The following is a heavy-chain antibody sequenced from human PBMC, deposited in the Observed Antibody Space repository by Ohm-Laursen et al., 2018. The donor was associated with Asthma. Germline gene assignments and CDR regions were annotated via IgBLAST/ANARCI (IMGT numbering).Heavy chain of an antibody. CDR3: AKPRPHTYYYDSSGYFGA. CDR2: ISGSGGST. Sequence: SLRLSCAASGFTFSSYAMSWVRQAPGKGLEWVSAISGSGGSTYYADSVKGRFTISRDNSKNTLYLQMNSLRAEDTAVYYCAKPRPHTYYYDSSGYFGAWGQGTLVTVSS. D-gene: IGHD3-22*01. CDR1: GFTFSSYA. V-gene: IGHV3-23*01. J-gene: IGHJ5*02.